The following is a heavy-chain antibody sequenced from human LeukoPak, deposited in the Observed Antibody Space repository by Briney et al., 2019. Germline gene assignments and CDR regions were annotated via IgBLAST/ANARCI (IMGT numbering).Heavy chain of an antibody. CDR1: GFTSDDCA. CDR3: AKGRGYELPLDN. Sequence: PGRPLRLSCAGSGFTSDDCAMHWVRQAPGKGLEWVSGISWNSGSIGYADSVKGRFTISRDNAKNSLYLQMNSLRAEDTALYYCAKGRGYELPLDNWGQGTLVTVSS. CDR2: ISWNSGSI. J-gene: IGHJ4*02. D-gene: IGHD2-2*01. V-gene: IGHV3-9*02.